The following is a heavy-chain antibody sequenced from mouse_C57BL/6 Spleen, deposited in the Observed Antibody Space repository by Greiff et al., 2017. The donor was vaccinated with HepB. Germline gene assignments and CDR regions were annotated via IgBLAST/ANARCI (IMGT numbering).Heavy chain of an antibody. Sequence: QVQLQQPGAELVRPGSSVKLSCKASGYTFTSYWMDWVKQRPGQGPEWIGNIYPSDSETHYNQKFKDKATLTVDKSSSTAYMQLSSLTSEDSAVYYCARRVYSNPWFAYWGQGTLVTVSA. CDR2: IYPSDSET. CDR3: ARRVYSNPWFAY. D-gene: IGHD2-5*01. J-gene: IGHJ3*01. V-gene: IGHV1-61*01. CDR1: GYTFTSYW.